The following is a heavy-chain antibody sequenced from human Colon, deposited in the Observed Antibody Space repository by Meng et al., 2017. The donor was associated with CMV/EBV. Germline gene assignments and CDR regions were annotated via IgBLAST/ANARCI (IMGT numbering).Heavy chain of an antibody. D-gene: IGHD2-2*01. CDR2: VYYNGAT. J-gene: IGHJ4*02. Sequence: SETLSLTCTVSGGSISTTSYYWGWIRQPPGKGLEWIGTVYYNGATYNNPSLKSRLTISVDTSKNQFSLKLSSVTAADTAVYYCARTCTSSSYDSWGQGTLVTVSS. CDR1: GGSISTTSYY. CDR3: ARTCTSSSYDS. V-gene: IGHV4-39*07.